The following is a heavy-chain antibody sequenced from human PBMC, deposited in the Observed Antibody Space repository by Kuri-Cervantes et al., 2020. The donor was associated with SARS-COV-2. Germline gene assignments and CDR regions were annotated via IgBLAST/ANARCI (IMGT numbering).Heavy chain of an antibody. CDR2: IIPILGIA. CDR1: VCTFSSYA. D-gene: IGHD4-23*01. J-gene: IGHJ6*02. V-gene: IGHV1-69*04. Sequence: SVKVSCKASVCTFSSYAISWVRQAPGQGLEWMGRIIPILGIAKYAQKFQGRVTITADKSTSPAYMELSSLRSEDTAVYYCARATTTVVYYYYYGMDVWGQGTTVTVSS. CDR3: ARATTTVVYYYYYGMDV.